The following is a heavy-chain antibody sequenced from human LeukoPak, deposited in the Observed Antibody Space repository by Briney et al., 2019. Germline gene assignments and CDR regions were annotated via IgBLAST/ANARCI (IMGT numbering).Heavy chain of an antibody. CDR2: IYLYGTT. J-gene: IGHJ6*02. D-gene: IGHD1-26*01. Sequence: SETLSLTCAVSAGSISSSNWWSWVRQSPVKGLEWIGEIYLYGTTNYNPSLKSRVTMSVDRSKNQFSLKLSSVTAADTAVYYCARQKWEQQGRDYYFYGLDVWGPGTTVTVSS. CDR1: AGSISSSNW. V-gene: IGHV4-4*02. CDR3: ARQKWEQQGRDYYFYGLDV.